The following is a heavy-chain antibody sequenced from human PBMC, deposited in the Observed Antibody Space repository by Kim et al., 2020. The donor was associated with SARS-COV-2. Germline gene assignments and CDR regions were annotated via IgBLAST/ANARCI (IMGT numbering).Heavy chain of an antibody. CDR1: GFTFSSNW. V-gene: IGHV3-7*05. D-gene: IGHD1-26*01. CDR3: ARIRPGTYFDY. Sequence: GGSLRLSCAASGFTFSSNWMSWVRQAPGKGLEWVANVKEDGSDKYYVDSVRGRFTISRDNAKNSLYLQMNSLRAEDTAVYYCARIRPGTYFDYWGQGTL. CDR2: VKEDGSDK. J-gene: IGHJ4*02.